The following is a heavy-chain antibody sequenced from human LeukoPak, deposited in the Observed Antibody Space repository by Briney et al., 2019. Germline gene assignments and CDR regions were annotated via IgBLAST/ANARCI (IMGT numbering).Heavy chain of an antibody. Sequence: GGSLRLSCAASGFAFSRHGIHWVRQAPGKGLEWVAFIPYDGSNKFYADSVKGRFTISRDNSKNTLYLQMNSLRVEDTAVYYCAKGVGGSANYYYMDVWGKGTMVTVSS. J-gene: IGHJ6*03. V-gene: IGHV3-30*02. D-gene: IGHD3-10*01. CDR1: GFAFSRHG. CDR3: AKGVGGSANYYYMDV. CDR2: IPYDGSNK.